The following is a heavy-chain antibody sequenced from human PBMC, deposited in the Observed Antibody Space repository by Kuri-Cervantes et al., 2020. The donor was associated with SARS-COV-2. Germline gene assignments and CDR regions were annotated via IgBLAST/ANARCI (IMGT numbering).Heavy chain of an antibody. CDR1: GYTFTSYG. V-gene: IGHV1-18*01. J-gene: IGHJ5*02. Sequence: ASVKVSCKASGYTFTSYGISWVRQAPGQGLEWMGWISAYNGNTNYAQKLQGRVTMTRNTSISTAYMELSSLRSEDTAVYYCGRGYYYDSSGPSWFDPWGQGTLVTVSS. CDR2: ISAYNGNT. D-gene: IGHD3-22*01. CDR3: GRGYYYDSSGPSWFDP.